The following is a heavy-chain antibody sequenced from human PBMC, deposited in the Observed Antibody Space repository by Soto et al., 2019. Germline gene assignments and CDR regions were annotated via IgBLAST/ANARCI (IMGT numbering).Heavy chain of an antibody. V-gene: IGHV3-30*18. CDR2: ISYDGSNK. Sequence: QVQLVESGGGVVQPGRSLRLSCAASGFTFSSYGMHWVRQAPGKGLEWVAVISYDGSNKYYVDSVKGRFTISRDNSKNTLYRQMNSLRAEDTAVYYCAKGDRGIGYSSSSRGGGGQGTLVTVSS. CDR1: GFTFSSYG. CDR3: AKGDRGIGYSSSSRGG. J-gene: IGHJ4*02. D-gene: IGHD6-13*01.